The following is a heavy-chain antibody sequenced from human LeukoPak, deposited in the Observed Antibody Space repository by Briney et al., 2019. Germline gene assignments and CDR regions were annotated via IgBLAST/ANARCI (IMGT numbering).Heavy chain of an antibody. J-gene: IGHJ5*02. D-gene: IGHD6-13*01. CDR1: GFTFSSYW. Sequence: GGSLRLSCAASGFTFSSYWMHWVRQAPGKGLVWVSRINSDGSSISYADSVKGRFTISRDNAKNTLYLQMNSLRAEDTAIYYCARDSVMYSSSWYELDLWGQGILVTVSP. V-gene: IGHV3-74*01. CDR2: INSDGSSI. CDR3: ARDSVMYSSSWYELDL.